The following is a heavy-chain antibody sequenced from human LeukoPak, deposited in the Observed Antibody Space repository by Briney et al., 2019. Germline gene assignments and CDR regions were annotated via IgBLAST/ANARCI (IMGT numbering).Heavy chain of an antibody. D-gene: IGHD6-13*01. CDR1: GYTFTSYD. CDR3: VRRSSWSPYYFDY. CDR2: MNPNSGNT. Sequence: ASVKVSCKASGYTFTSYDINWVRQATGQGLEWMGWMNPNSGNTGYAQKFQGRVTITRNTSISTAYMELSSLRSEDTAVYYCVRRSSWSPYYFDYWGQGTLVTVSS. V-gene: IGHV1-8*03. J-gene: IGHJ4*02.